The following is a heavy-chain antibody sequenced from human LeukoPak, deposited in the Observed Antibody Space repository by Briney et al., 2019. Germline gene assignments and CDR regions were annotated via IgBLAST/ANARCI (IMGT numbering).Heavy chain of an antibody. Sequence: SETLSLTCTVSGGSISSYYWSWIRQPPGKGLEWIGYIYYSGSTNYNPSLKSRVTISVDTSKNQFSLKLSSVTAADTAVYYCARVGVGGSGWVHSWYFDLWGRGTLVTVSS. CDR2: IYYSGST. D-gene: IGHD6-19*01. CDR1: GGSISSYY. J-gene: IGHJ2*01. V-gene: IGHV4-59*01. CDR3: ARVGVGGSGWVHSWYFDL.